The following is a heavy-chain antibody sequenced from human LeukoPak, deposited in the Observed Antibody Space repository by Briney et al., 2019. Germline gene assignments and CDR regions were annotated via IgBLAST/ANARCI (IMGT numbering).Heavy chain of an antibody. Sequence: GGSLRLSCATSGFTFSNYGMNWVRQAPGKGLEWVAFIRYDGGNKYYADSVKGRFTISRDNAENTLYLQMNSLRAEDTAVYYCAKDPRGDYFGSGSYFDQWGQGTLVTVSS. J-gene: IGHJ4*02. CDR3: AKDPRGDYFGSGSYFDQ. V-gene: IGHV3-30*02. CDR1: GFTFSNYG. D-gene: IGHD3-10*01. CDR2: IRYDGGNK.